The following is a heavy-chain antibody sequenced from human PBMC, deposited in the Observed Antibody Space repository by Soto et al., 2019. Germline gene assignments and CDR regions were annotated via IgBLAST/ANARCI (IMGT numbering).Heavy chain of an antibody. V-gene: IGHV3-33*01. Sequence: QVQLVESGGGVVQPGRSLRLSCAASGFTFSSYGMHWVRQAPGKGLEWVAVIWYDGSNKYYADSVKGRFTISRDNSKNTLYLQMNSLRAEETAVYYCARELRAAYYYYGMDVWGQGTTVTVSS. D-gene: IGHD6-13*01. CDR3: ARELRAAYYYYGMDV. CDR2: IWYDGSNK. J-gene: IGHJ6*02. CDR1: GFTFSSYG.